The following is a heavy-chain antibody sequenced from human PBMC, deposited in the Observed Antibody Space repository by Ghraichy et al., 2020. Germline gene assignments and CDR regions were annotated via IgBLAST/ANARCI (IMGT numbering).Heavy chain of an antibody. CDR1: GVTFSSYA. CDR3: ARNSRYCSGGSCDDY. Sequence: SVKVSCKASGVTFSSYAISWVRQAPGQGLEWMGGIIPIFGTANYAQKFQGRVTITADESTSTAYMELSSLRSEDTAVYYCARNSRYCSGGSCDDYWGQGTLVTVSS. CDR2: IIPIFGTA. V-gene: IGHV1-69*13. J-gene: IGHJ4*02. D-gene: IGHD2-15*01.